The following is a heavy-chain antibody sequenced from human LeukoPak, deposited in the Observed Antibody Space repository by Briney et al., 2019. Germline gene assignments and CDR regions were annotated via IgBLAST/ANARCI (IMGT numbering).Heavy chain of an antibody. V-gene: IGHV3-72*01. CDR1: GFTLSRYS. Sequence: GGSLRLSCAVSGFTLSRYSLNWVRQAPGKGLEWIGRTKNRAESHITQYAASVNGRFTASRDDSKNSLYLQMNNLKTEDTAVYYCARDTDTAMDVWGQGTTVTVSS. J-gene: IGHJ6*02. CDR2: TKNRAESHIT. CDR3: ARDTDTAMDV.